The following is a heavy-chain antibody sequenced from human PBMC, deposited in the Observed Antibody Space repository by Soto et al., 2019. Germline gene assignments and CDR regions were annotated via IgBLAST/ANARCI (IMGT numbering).Heavy chain of an antibody. CDR3: AAPHRY. CDR1: GASISSYY. CDR2: MQDSGST. J-gene: IGHJ4*02. D-gene: IGHD6-6*01. Sequence: TSETLSLTCTVSGASISSYYWNWIRQPPGKGLEWIGYMQDSGSTSYNPSLKSRVTISVDTSRNQLSLKLTSVTAADTAVYYCAAPHRYWGQGILVTVSS. V-gene: IGHV4-59*01.